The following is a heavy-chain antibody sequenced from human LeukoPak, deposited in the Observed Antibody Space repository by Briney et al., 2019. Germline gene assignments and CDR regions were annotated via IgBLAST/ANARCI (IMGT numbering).Heavy chain of an antibody. CDR2: IIPIFGTA. CDR3: ARGPFPVTTD. V-gene: IGHV1-69*05. D-gene: IGHD1-1*01. J-gene: IGHJ4*02. Sequence: ASVKVSCKASGGTFSSYAISWLRQAPGQGLEWMGRIIPIFGTANYAQKFQGRVTITTDESTSTAYMELSSLRSEDTAVYYCARGPFPVTTDWGQGTLVTVSS. CDR1: GGTFSSYA.